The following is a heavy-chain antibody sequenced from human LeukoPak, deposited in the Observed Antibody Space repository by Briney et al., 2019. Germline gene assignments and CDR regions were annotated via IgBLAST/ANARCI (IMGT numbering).Heavy chain of an antibody. Sequence: SGPTLVKPTQTLTLTCTFSGFSLSTSGVGVGWIRQPPGKALEWLALIYWDDDKRYSPSLKSRLTITKDTSKNQVVLTMTNMDPVDTATYYCAHSHIGLPYCDILTDAFDIWGQGTMVTVSS. D-gene: IGHD3-9*01. CDR1: GFSLSTSGVG. CDR3: AHSHIGLPYCDILTDAFDI. J-gene: IGHJ3*02. CDR2: IYWDDDK. V-gene: IGHV2-5*02.